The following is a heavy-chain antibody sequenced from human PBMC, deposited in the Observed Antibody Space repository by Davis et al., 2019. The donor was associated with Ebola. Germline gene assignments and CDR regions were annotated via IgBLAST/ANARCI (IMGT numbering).Heavy chain of an antibody. V-gene: IGHV3-30*03. J-gene: IGHJ4*02. Sequence: GESLKISCAASGFTFSSYGMHWVRQAPGKGLEWVAVISYDGSNKYYADSVKGRFTISRDNSKNTLYLQMNSLRAEDTAVYYCARVGYSSSWAFDYWGQGTLVTVSS. CDR1: GFTFSSYG. CDR2: ISYDGSNK. CDR3: ARVGYSSSWAFDY. D-gene: IGHD6-13*01.